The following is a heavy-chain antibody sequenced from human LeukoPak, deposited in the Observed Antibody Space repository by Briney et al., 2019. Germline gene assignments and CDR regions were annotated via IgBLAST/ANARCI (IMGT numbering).Heavy chain of an antibody. V-gene: IGHV4-34*01. D-gene: IGHD3-16*02. CDR3: ARGLSRQCLRYRWFDP. CDR2: INHSGST. J-gene: IGHJ5*02. Sequence: SETLSLTCAVYGGSFSGYYWSWIRQPPGKGLEWIGEINHSGSTNYNPSLKSRVTISVDTSKNQFSLKLSSVTAADTAVYYCARGLSRQCLRYRWFDPWGQGTLVAVSS. CDR1: GGSFSGYY.